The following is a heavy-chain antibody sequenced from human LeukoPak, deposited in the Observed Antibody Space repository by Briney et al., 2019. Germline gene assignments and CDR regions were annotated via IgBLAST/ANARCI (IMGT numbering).Heavy chain of an antibody. CDR1: GFTFSSYS. D-gene: IGHD3-22*01. CDR2: IRGSGNTI. CDR3: ARGTLRSGYYVYYFDY. V-gene: IGHV3-48*04. J-gene: IGHJ4*02. Sequence: PGGSLRLSCAASGFTFSSYSMNWVRQAPGKGLEWVSYIRGSGNTIYYADSVKGRFTISRDNAKNSPYLQLNSLRAEDTAVYYCARGTLRSGYYVYYFDYWGQGTLVTVSS.